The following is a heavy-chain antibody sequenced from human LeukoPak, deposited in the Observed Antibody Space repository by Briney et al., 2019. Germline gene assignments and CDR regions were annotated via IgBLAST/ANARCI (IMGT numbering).Heavy chain of an antibody. CDR3: ARAHYGSGSHIDY. Sequence: GASVKVSCKASGGTFSSYAISWVRQAPGQGLEWMGRIIPILGIANYAQKFQGRVTITADKSTSTAYMELSSLRSEDTAVYYCARAHYGSGSHIDYWGQGTLVTVSS. V-gene: IGHV1-69*04. CDR1: GGTFSSYA. CDR2: IIPILGIA. J-gene: IGHJ4*02. D-gene: IGHD3-10*01.